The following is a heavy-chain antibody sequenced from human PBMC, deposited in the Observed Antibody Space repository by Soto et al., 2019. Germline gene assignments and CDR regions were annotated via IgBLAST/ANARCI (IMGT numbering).Heavy chain of an antibody. CDR2: ISAYNGNT. V-gene: IGHV1-18*01. CDR3: VRVKASGWLNWFDP. CDR1: GYTFTSYG. Sequence: ASVKVSCKASGYTFTSYGISWVRQAPGQGLEWMGWISAYNGNTNYAQKLQGRVTMTTDTSTSTAYMELRSLRSDDTAVYYCVRVKASGWLNWFDPWGPGTLVTVSS. D-gene: IGHD6-19*01. J-gene: IGHJ5*02.